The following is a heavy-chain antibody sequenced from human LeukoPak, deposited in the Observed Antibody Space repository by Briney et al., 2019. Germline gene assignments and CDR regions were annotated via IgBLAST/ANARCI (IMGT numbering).Heavy chain of an antibody. V-gene: IGHV1-58*02. Sequence: SVKFSCKASGFTFTSSAMQWVRQARGQRLEWIGWIVVGSGNTNYAQKFQERVTITRDMSTSTAYMKLSSLRSEDTAVYYCAAVSVVVVPAARDQDYFDYWGQGTLVTVSS. CDR1: GFTFTSSA. J-gene: IGHJ4*02. D-gene: IGHD2-2*01. CDR2: IVVGSGNT. CDR3: AAVSVVVVPAARDQDYFDY.